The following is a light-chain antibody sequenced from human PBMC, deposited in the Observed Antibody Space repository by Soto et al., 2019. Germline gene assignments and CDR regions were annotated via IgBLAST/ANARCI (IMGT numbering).Light chain of an antibody. J-gene: IGKJ5*01. Sequence: EIVLTQSPGTLYLSPGEGATLSCRASQSVSSSSLAWSLQSPGQAPRLRIYGTTTRSTDIPARFSGSGSGTDVTLTIGRLEPEDFAGYYCQQYGSSPSTFGQGTRLEIK. CDR2: GTT. CDR3: QQYGSSPST. V-gene: IGKV3-20*01. CDR1: QSVSSSS.